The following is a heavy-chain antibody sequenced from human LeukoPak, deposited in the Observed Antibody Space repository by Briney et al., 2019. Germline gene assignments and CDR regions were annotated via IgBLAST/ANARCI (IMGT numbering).Heavy chain of an antibody. D-gene: IGHD5-24*01. V-gene: IGHV4-31*03. Sequence: SSETLSLTCTVSGGSISSGGYYWSWIRQHPGKGLEWIGYIYYSGSTYYNPSLKSRVTISVDTSKNQFSLKLSSVTAADTAVHYCARVGMATTRGDAFDIWGQGTMVTVSS. J-gene: IGHJ3*02. CDR2: IYYSGST. CDR3: ARVGMATTRGDAFDI. CDR1: GGSISSGGYY.